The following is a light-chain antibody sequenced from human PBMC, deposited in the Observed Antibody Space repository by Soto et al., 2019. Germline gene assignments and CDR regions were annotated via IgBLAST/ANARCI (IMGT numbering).Light chain of an antibody. CDR2: WAS. J-gene: IGKJ4*01. V-gene: IGKV4-1*01. Sequence: DIVMTQSPDSLAVSLGERATINCKSSQSVLFNSNGRNYLAWYQQKPGQPPKLLFYWASTRESGVPDRFSGSGSGTDFTLTISSLQAEDVAVYFCQQYYSTPLTFGGGTKVEI. CDR1: QSVLFNSNGRNY. CDR3: QQYYSTPLT.